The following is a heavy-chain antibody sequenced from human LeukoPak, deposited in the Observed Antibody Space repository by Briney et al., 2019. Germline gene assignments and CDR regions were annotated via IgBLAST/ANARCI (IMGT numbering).Heavy chain of an antibody. D-gene: IGHD3-10*01. CDR2: ISYDGSNK. J-gene: IGHJ3*02. Sequence: GRSLRLSCAASGFTFSSYAMHWVRQAPGKGLEWVAVISYDGSNKYYADSVKGRFTISRDNSKNSLYLQMNSLRAEDTALYYCAVFSGSENNDAFDIWGQGTMVTVSS. V-gene: IGHV3-30-3*01. CDR1: GFTFSSYA. CDR3: AVFSGSENNDAFDI.